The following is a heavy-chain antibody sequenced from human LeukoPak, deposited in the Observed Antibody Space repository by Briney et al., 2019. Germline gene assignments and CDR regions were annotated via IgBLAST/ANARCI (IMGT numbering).Heavy chain of an antibody. Sequence: GGSLRLSCAASGFTFISYAMSWVRQAPGKGLEWVSAISGSGGSTYYADSVKGRFTISRDNSKNTLYLQMNSLRAEDTAVYYCARAARPPYYYYGMDVWGQGTTVTVSS. CDR2: ISGSGGST. CDR3: ARAARPPYYYYGMDV. V-gene: IGHV3-23*01. D-gene: IGHD6-6*01. J-gene: IGHJ6*02. CDR1: GFTFISYA.